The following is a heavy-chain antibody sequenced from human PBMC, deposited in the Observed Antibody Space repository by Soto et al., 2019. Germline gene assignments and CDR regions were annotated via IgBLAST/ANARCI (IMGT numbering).Heavy chain of an antibody. J-gene: IGHJ4*02. V-gene: IGHV3-64*01. D-gene: IGHD6-13*01. CDR3: ARQSYSSYYFDY. Sequence: EVQLVESGGGLVQPGGSLRLSCAASGFTFSSYAMHWVRQAPGKGLEYVSAISSNGGSTYYANSVKGRITISRDNSKNTLYLQMGSLRAEDMAVYYCARQSYSSYYFDYWGQGTLVTVSS. CDR1: GFTFSSYA. CDR2: ISSNGGST.